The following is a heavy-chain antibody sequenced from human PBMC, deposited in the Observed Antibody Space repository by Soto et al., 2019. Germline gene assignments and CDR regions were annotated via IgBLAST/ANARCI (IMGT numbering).Heavy chain of an antibody. CDR2: IYYSGST. D-gene: IGHD3-9*01. V-gene: IGHV4-59*08. CDR1: GGSISSYY. Sequence: SETLSLTCTVSGGSISSYYWSWIRQPPGKGLEWIGYIYYSGSTNYNPSLKSRVTISVDTSKNQFSLKLSSVTAADTAVYYCARLKMNYDILTGWSGSVLFDYWGQGTLVTVSS. CDR3: ARLKMNYDILTGWSGSVLFDY. J-gene: IGHJ4*02.